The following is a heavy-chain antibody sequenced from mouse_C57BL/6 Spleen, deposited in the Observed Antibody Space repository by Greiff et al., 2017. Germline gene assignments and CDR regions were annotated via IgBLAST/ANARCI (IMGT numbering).Heavy chain of an antibody. D-gene: IGHD2-1*01. Sequence: QVQLQQPGAELVKPGASVKLSCKASGYTFTSYWMHWVKQRPGQGLEWIGMIHPNSGSTNYNEKFKSKATLTVDKSSSTAYMQLSSLTSEDSAVYYCARGGTIYYGIHWYFDVWGTGTTVTVSS. CDR1: GYTFTSYW. V-gene: IGHV1-64*01. J-gene: IGHJ1*03. CDR2: IHPNSGST. CDR3: ARGGTIYYGIHWYFDV.